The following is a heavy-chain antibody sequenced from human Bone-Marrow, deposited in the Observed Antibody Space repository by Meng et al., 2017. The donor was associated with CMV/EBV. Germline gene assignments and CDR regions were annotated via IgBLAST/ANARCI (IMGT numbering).Heavy chain of an antibody. CDR3: ARDQVAVAGTPFAY. V-gene: IGHV4-39*07. J-gene: IGHJ4*02. CDR1: GGSISSSSYY. D-gene: IGHD6-19*01. CDR2: IYYSGST. Sequence: ESLKISCTVSGGSISSSSYYWGWIRQPPGKGLEWIGSIYYSGSTYYNPSLKSRVTISVDTSKNQFSLKLSSVTAADTAVYYCARDQVAVAGTPFAYWGQGQLVNVSS.